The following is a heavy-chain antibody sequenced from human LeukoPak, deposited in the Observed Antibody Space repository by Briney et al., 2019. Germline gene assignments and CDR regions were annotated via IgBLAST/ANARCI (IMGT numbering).Heavy chain of an antibody. CDR3: ARRMVRGPARHFDL. J-gene: IGHJ2*01. CDR1: GGSISSSSYY. D-gene: IGHD3-10*01. CDR2: IYYSGST. Sequence: SETLSLTCTVSGGSISSSSYYWGWIRQPPGKGLEWIGSIYYSGSTYYNPSLKSRVTISVDTSKNQFSLKLSSVTAADTAVYYCARRMVRGPARHFDLWGRGTLVTVSS. V-gene: IGHV4-39*01.